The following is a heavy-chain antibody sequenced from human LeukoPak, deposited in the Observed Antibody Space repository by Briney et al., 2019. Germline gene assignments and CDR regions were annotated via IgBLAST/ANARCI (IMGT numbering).Heavy chain of an antibody. CDR3: AKDYYDSSGYYYSGSGPY. Sequence: PGGSLRLSCAASGFTFSSYAMHWVRQAPGKGLEWVAVISYDGSNKYYADSVKGRFTISRDNSKNTLYLQMNSLRAEDTAVYYCAKDYYDSSGYYYSGSGPYWGQGTLVTVSS. V-gene: IGHV3-30*04. CDR2: ISYDGSNK. CDR1: GFTFSSYA. J-gene: IGHJ4*02. D-gene: IGHD3-22*01.